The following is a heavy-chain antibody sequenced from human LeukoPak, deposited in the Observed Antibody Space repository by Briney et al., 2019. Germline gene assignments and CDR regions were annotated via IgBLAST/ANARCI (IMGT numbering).Heavy chain of an antibody. J-gene: IGHJ4*02. CDR2: IWYDGSNK. V-gene: IGHV3-33*06. CDR3: AKDFFYYYDSSGYYPFDY. Sequence: GGSLRLSCAASGFTFSSYGMHWVRQAPGKGLEWVAVIWYDGSNKYYADSVKGRFTISRDNSKNTLYLQMNSLRAEDTAVYYCAKDFFYYYDSSGYYPFDYWGQGTLVTVSS. D-gene: IGHD3-22*01. CDR1: GFTFSSYG.